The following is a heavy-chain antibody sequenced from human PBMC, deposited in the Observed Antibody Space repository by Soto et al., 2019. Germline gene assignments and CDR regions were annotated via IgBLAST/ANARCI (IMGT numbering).Heavy chain of an antibody. V-gene: IGHV5-51*01. D-gene: IGHD3-10*01. CDR2: IYPGKSTT. Sequence: GESLKISCKGSGYTFNNYWIGWVRQMPGKGLEWIGIIYPGKSTTRYSPSFQGQVTISADKSISTAYLQWSSLKASDTAMYYCAGGGVRGVITRTRDYYGMDVWGQGTTVTVSS. CDR3: AGGGVRGVITRTRDYYGMDV. J-gene: IGHJ6*02. CDR1: GYTFNNYW.